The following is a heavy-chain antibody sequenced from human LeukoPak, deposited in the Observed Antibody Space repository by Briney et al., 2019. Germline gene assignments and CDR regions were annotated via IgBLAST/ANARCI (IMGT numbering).Heavy chain of an antibody. D-gene: IGHD5-12*01. Sequence: SETLSLTCTVSGGSISSYYWSWIRQPPGKGLEWIGYIYYSGSTNYNPSLKSRVTISVDTSKNQFSLKLSSVTAADTAAYYCARVEFLGGYDYWGQGTLVTVSS. CDR2: IYYSGST. CDR3: ARVEFLGGYDY. V-gene: IGHV4-59*01. CDR1: GGSISSYY. J-gene: IGHJ4*02.